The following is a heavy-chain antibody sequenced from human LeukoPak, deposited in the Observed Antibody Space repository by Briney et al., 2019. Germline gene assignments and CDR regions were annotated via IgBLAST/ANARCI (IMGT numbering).Heavy chain of an antibody. CDR2: INHSGST. CDR1: GGSFSGYY. Sequence: SETLSLTCAVYGGSFSGYYWSWIRQPPGKGLEWIGEINHSGSTNYNPSLKSRVTISVDTSKNRFSLKLSSVTAADTAVYYCARGRNDFWNGYFKDPYYYYGMDVWGQGTTVTVSS. V-gene: IGHV4-34*01. J-gene: IGHJ6*02. CDR3: ARGRNDFWNGYFKDPYYYYGMDV. D-gene: IGHD3-3*01.